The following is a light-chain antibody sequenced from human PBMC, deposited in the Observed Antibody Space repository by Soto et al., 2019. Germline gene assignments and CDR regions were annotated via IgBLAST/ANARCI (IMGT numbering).Light chain of an antibody. CDR3: QQYNNLPRP. CDR2: GAS. CDR1: QSVSGN. J-gene: IGKJ1*01. V-gene: IGKV3-15*01. Sequence: EIVMSQSPATLSVPPGETATLSCRASQSVSGNLAWYQQKPGQAPRLLIYGASTRATGIPARFSGSGSGTEFTLTISSLQSEDFAVYYCQQYNNLPRPFGQGTKVDIK.